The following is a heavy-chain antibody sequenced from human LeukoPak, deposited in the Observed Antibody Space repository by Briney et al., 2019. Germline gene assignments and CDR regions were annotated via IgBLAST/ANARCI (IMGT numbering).Heavy chain of an antibody. Sequence: GASVKVSCKASGYTFTSYDINWVRQATGQGLEWMGWMNPNSGNTGYAQKFQGRVTMTRNTSISTAYMELSSLRSEDTAVYYCARLFRMARGVVGGLGYWGQGTLVTVSS. J-gene: IGHJ4*02. CDR3: ARLFRMARGVVGGLGY. V-gene: IGHV1-8*01. CDR2: MNPNSGNT. CDR1: GYTFTSYD. D-gene: IGHD3-10*01.